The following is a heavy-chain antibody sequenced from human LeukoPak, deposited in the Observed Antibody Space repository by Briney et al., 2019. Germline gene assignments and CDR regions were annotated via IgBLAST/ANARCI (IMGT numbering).Heavy chain of an antibody. J-gene: IGHJ4*02. CDR2: ITDDGYNT. CDR1: GFTFNTYA. D-gene: IGHD6-19*01. V-gene: IGHV3-23*01. CDR3: AKDLSYTSGASDH. Sequence: GGSLRLSCAVSGFTFNTYAMSWVRQAPGKGLEWVSTITDDGYNTYSADSVKGRITFSRDNFKNTLSLQLRSLRAEDTAVYYCAKDLSYTSGASDHWGQGTLVTVSS.